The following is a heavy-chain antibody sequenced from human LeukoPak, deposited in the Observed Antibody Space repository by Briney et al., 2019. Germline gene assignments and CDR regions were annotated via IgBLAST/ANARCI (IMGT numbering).Heavy chain of an antibody. Sequence: PGGSLGLSCAVSGCTFSNYAMHWVRRAPGKGLEWVALISYDGRNKYYADSVKGRFTVSRDNAKSTLYLQMNSLRGEDTAVYYCARDPALYCTGGSCREYYFDYWGQGALVTVSS. V-gene: IGHV3-30*04. CDR1: GCTFSNYA. D-gene: IGHD2-15*01. J-gene: IGHJ4*02. CDR3: ARDPALYCTGGSCREYYFDY. CDR2: ISYDGRNK.